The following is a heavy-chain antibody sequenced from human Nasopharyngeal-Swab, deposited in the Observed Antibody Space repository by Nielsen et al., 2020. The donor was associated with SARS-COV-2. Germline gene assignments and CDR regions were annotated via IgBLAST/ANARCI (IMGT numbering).Heavy chain of an antibody. CDR2: ISSSSSYI. CDR3: AVSSWQDFDP. Sequence: GGLRLSCAASGFTFSSYSMNWVRQAPGKGLEWVSSISSSSSYIYYADSVKGRFTISRDNAKNSLYLQMNSLRAEDTAVYYCAVSSWQDFDPWGQGTLVTVSS. CDR1: GFTFSSYS. J-gene: IGHJ5*02. D-gene: IGHD6-13*01. V-gene: IGHV3-21*01.